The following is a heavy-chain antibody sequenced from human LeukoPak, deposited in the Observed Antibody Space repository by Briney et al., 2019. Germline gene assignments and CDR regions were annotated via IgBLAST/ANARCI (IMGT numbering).Heavy chain of an antibody. V-gene: IGHV1-69*05. Sequence: SVKVSCKASGGTFSSYAISWVRQAPGQGLEWMGGIIPIFGTANYAQKFQGRVTITTDESTSTAYMELSSLRSEDTAVYYCARDHLRKYYMDVWGKGTTVTVSS. CDR3: ARDHLRKYYMDV. CDR1: GGTFSSYA. CDR2: IIPIFGTA. J-gene: IGHJ6*03.